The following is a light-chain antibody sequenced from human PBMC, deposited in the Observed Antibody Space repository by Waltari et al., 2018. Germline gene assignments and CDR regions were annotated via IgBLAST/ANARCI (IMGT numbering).Light chain of an antibody. V-gene: IGKV1-8*01. CDR1: QSISSY. CDR3: QQYYSSPAT. J-gene: IGKJ1*01. CDR2: AAS. Sequence: AIRITQYPSSLSASTGARVTITWRASQSISSYLAWYQQKPGKAPKVLIYAASTLQSGVPSRFSGSGSGTDFTLTISCLQSEDFAIYYCQQYYSSPATFGQGTKVEIK.